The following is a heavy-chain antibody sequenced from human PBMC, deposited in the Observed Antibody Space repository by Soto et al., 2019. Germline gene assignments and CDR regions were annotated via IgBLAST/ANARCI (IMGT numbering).Heavy chain of an antibody. CDR3: ARERSSSSISYGMDV. CDR2: TYYRSKWNN. D-gene: IGHD6-6*01. J-gene: IGHJ6*02. Sequence: SQTLSLTCAISGDSVSSDTAAWIWVRQSPSRGLEWLGRTYYRSKWNNDYALSVKSRITISPDTSKNQFSLKLSSVTAADTAVYYCARERSSSSISYGMDVWGQGTTVTVSS. CDR1: GDSVSSDTAA. V-gene: IGHV6-1*01.